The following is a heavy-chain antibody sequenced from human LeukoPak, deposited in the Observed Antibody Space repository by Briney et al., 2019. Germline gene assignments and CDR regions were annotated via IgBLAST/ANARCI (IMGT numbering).Heavy chain of an antibody. CDR3: AKDLGSSWYLNAFDI. CDR2: ISWNSGSI. J-gene: IGHJ3*02. CDR1: GFTFSNYW. Sequence: GGSLRLSCAASGFTFSNYWMSWVRQAPGKGLEWVSGISWNSGSIGYADSVKGRFTISRDNAKNSLYLQMNSLRAEDTALYYCAKDLGSSWYLNAFDIWGQGTMVTVSS. V-gene: IGHV3-9*01. D-gene: IGHD6-13*01.